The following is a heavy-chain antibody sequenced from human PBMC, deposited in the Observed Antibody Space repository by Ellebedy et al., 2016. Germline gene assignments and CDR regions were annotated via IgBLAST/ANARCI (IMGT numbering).Heavy chain of an antibody. J-gene: IGHJ3*02. V-gene: IGHV3-48*02. CDR2: ISSSSSTI. D-gene: IGHD1-1*01. CDR3: ARDRRRSLEGPGNAFDI. CDR1: GFTFSSYS. Sequence: GESLKISCAASGFTFSSYSMNWVRQAPGKGLEWVSYISSSSSTIYYADSVKGRFTISRDNAKNSLYLQMNSLRDEDTAVYYCARDRRRSLEGPGNAFDIWGQGTMVTVSS.